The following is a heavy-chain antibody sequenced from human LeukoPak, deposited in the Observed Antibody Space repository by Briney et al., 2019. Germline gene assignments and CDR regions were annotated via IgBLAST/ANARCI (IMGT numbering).Heavy chain of an antibody. CDR2: IYYSGST. J-gene: IGHJ4*02. CDR1: GGSISSSSYY. Sequence: SETLSLTCTVSGGSISSSSYYWGWIRQPPGKGLEWIGSIYYSGSTYYNPSLKSRVTISVDTSKNQFSLNLSSVTAADTAVYYCASTDSSGYQLDYWGQGTLVTVSS. V-gene: IGHV4-39*07. CDR3: ASTDSSGYQLDY. D-gene: IGHD3-22*01.